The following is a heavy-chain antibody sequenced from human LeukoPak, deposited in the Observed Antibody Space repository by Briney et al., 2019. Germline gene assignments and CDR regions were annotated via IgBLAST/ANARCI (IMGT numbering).Heavy chain of an antibody. Sequence: GESRKISWKRSEYSFTTYWIGWVGQMPGKGLEWMGVIYRGDSDTRYRPSVQGQVTISADKSITTAYPQWSSLKASDTAMYYCASRHYFDTSISPDYFDCWGQGTLVTASS. CDR2: IYRGDSDT. V-gene: IGHV5-51*01. J-gene: IGHJ4*02. D-gene: IGHD3-22*01. CDR3: ASRHYFDTSISPDYFDC. CDR1: EYSFTTYW.